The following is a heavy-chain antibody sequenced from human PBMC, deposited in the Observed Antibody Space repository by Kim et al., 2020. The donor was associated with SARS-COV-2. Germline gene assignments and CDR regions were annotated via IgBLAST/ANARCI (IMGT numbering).Heavy chain of an antibody. CDR2: IIPIFGTA. D-gene: IGHD4-17*01. CDR3: ARAGYGGPSEDYYGMDV. Sequence: SVKVSCKASGGTFSSYAISWVRQAPGQGLEWMGGIIPIFGTANYAQKFQGRVTITADESTSTAYMELSSLRSEDTAVYYCARAGYGGPSEDYYGMDVWGQGTTVTVSS. CDR1: GGTFSSYA. J-gene: IGHJ6*02. V-gene: IGHV1-69*13.